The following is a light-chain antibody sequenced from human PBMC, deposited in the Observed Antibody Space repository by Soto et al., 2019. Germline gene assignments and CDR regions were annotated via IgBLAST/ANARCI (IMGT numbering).Light chain of an antibody. CDR1: SSDVGGYNY. J-gene: IGLJ3*02. V-gene: IGLV2-11*01. CDR2: DVS. Sequence: QSALTQPRSVSGSPGQSVTISCTGTSSDVGGYNYVSWYQQHPGKAPKVMISDVSKRPSGIPDRFSGSKSGTSATLGITGLQTGDEADYYCGTWDSSLSAWVFGGGTKVTVL. CDR3: GTWDSSLSAWV.